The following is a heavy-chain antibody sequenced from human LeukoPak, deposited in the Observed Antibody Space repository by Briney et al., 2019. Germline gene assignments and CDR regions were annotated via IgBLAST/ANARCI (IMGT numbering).Heavy chain of an antibody. Sequence: ASVKVSYKASGGTFSSYAISWVRQAPGQGLEWMGGIIPIFGTANYAQKFQGRVTITADESTSTAYMELSSLRSEDTAVYYCARGGEPYYYDSSGYYYFSDYWGQGTLVTVSS. V-gene: IGHV1-69*13. CDR2: IIPIFGTA. D-gene: IGHD3-22*01. CDR3: ARGGEPYYYDSSGYYYFSDY. J-gene: IGHJ4*02. CDR1: GGTFSSYA.